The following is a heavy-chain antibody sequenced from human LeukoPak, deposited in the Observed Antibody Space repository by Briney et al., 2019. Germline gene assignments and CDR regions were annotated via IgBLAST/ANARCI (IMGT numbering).Heavy chain of an antibody. V-gene: IGHV1-2*02. CDR1: GYTFTGYL. J-gene: IGHJ4*02. CDR2: VYPNGGGT. CDR3: ARGGPGTTIKAFDY. D-gene: IGHD2-21*02. Sequence: GASVKVSCKASGYTFTGYLLHWVRQAPGQGLEWMGCVYPNGGGTKFAQKFQGRVTMTRDTSISTAFMELISLTSDDTAVYYCARGGPGTTIKAFDYWGQGTLVTVSS.